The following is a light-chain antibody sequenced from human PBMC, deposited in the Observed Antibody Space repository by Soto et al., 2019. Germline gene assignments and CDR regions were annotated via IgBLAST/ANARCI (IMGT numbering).Light chain of an antibody. CDR1: SSDVGGYKY. V-gene: IGLV2-14*01. CDR2: DVN. Sequence: QSALTQPASVSGSPGQSITISCTGTSSDVGGYKYVSWYQQHPVKAPKLMIYDVNNRPSGVSNRFSGSKSGNTASLTISGLQAEDEADDYCSSYTGSSTYVVFGGGTKVTVL. CDR3: SSYTGSSTYVV. J-gene: IGLJ2*01.